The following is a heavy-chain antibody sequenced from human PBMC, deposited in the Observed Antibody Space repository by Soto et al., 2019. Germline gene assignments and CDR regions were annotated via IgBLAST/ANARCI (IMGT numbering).Heavy chain of an antibody. V-gene: IGHV1-69*01. J-gene: IGHJ5*02. CDR3: ARDFGALSWFDI. CDR1: GGRLRSFA. D-gene: IGHD1-26*01. CDR2: FSPMFGPA. Sequence: QVQLVQSGAEVKKPGSSVKLSCKASGGRLRSFAISWVRQAPGQGPEWMGAFSPMFGPATYSQKFQGRVTITADESTNTAYMEMSSLTSEDTATYYCARDFGALSWFDIWGQGTLVSVSS.